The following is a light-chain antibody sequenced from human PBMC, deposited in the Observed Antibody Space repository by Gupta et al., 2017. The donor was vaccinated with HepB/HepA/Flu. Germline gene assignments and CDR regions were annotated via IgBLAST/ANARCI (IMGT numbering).Light chain of an antibody. CDR3: AAWDDSLSGVV. J-gene: IGLJ2*01. CDR2: RDN. V-gene: IGLV1-47*01. Sequence: QSVLTQPPSTSRTPGQGLIISCSGSSSNIGSNYVYWYQQLPGTAPNLLIYRDNQRPSGVPGRFSGSKSGTSASLAISGLRSEDEGDYFCAAWDDSLSGVVFGGGTKLTVL. CDR1: SSNIGSNY.